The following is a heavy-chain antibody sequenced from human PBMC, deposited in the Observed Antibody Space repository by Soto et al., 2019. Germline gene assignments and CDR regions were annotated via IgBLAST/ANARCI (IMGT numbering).Heavy chain of an antibody. CDR3: ARGLGYYYDSSGPFNDAFDI. J-gene: IGHJ3*02. CDR2: IIPIFGTA. D-gene: IGHD3-22*01. CDR1: GGTFSSYA. V-gene: IGHV1-69*13. Sequence: SVKVSCKASGGTFSSYAISWVRQAPVQGLEWMGGIIPIFGTANYAQKFQGRVTITADESTSTAYMELSSLRSEDTAVYCCARGLGYYYDSSGPFNDAFDIWGQGTMVTVSS.